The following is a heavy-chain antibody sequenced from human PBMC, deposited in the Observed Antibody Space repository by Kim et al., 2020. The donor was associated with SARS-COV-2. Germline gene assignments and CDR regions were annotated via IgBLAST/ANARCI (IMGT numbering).Heavy chain of an antibody. V-gene: IGHV3-53*01. CDR3: ARDRRYYDILTGYYSGMDV. J-gene: IGHJ6*02. Sequence: KGRFTISIDTSTNTLYLQMNSLRAEDTAVYYCARDRRYYDILTGYYSGMDVWGQGTTVTVSS. D-gene: IGHD3-9*01.